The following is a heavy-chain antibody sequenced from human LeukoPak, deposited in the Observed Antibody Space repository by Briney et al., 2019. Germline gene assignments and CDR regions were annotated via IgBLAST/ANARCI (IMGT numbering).Heavy chain of an antibody. CDR1: GGSMNDNC. CDR2: ISNSGTT. CDR3: ARVVRGAVTSNWFDP. Sequence: SETLSLTCSVSGGSMNDNCLTWIRQAPGKGLEWIGYISNSGTTDYNPSLKSRVTMSVDTSKNEFSLKLTSVTAADTAMYYCARVVRGAVTSNWFDPWGQGTLVTVSS. J-gene: IGHJ5*02. D-gene: IGHD4-17*01. V-gene: IGHV4-59*01.